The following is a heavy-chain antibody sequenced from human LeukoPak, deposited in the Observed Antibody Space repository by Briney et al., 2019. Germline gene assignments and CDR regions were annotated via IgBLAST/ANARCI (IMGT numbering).Heavy chain of an antibody. Sequence: GGSLRLSCAASGFTFDTYGMNWVRQAPGKGLEWVSFITGGSNTIYYADSVKGRFTISTDNAKNSLYLQMNSLRVEDTAVYYCARDRMGGSFDYWGQGTLVTVSS. J-gene: IGHJ4*02. V-gene: IGHV3-48*01. D-gene: IGHD2-15*01. CDR2: ITGGSNTI. CDR1: GFTFDTYG. CDR3: ARDRMGGSFDY.